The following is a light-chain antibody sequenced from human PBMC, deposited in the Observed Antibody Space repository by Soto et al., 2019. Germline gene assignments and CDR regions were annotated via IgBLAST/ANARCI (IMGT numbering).Light chain of an antibody. CDR1: QAIRNS. V-gene: IGKV1-27*01. J-gene: IGKJ3*01. CDR2: AAS. Sequence: DIQMTQSPSSLSASVGDRVTITCRASQAIRNSLAWYQQKPGKVPSLLIYAASTLQPGVPSRFSGSGSGTDFTLTISSLQPEDVATYYCQKYFSAPFTVGPGTKLGIK. CDR3: QKYFSAPFT.